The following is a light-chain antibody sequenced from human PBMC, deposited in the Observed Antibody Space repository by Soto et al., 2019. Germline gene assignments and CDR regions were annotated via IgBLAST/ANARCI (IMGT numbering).Light chain of an antibody. V-gene: IGKV3-20*01. Sequence: EIVLTQSPATLSLSPGERATLSCRATESVVSNYLAWYQLKPGQAPRLLIYDASSRATGIPDRFSGSGSGTDFTLTISRLEPEDFAVYYCQQYGSIPWTFGQGTKVDTK. J-gene: IGKJ1*01. CDR2: DAS. CDR3: QQYGSIPWT. CDR1: ESVVSNY.